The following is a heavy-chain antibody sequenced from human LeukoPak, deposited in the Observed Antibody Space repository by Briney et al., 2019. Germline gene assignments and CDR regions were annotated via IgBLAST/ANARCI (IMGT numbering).Heavy chain of an antibody. CDR3: ATPAPLAPPYYMDV. D-gene: IGHD2-2*01. J-gene: IGHJ6*03. V-gene: IGHV1-8*01. Sequence: GASVKVSCKASGYTFTSYDINWVRQATGQGLEWMGWMNPNSGNTGYAQKFQGRVTITADESTSTAYMELSSLRSEDTAVYYCATPAPLAPPYYMDVWGKGTTVTVSS. CDR1: GYTFTSYD. CDR2: MNPNSGNT.